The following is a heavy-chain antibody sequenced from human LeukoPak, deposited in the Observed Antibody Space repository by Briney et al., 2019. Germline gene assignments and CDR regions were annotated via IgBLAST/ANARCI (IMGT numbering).Heavy chain of an antibody. Sequence: QAGGSLRLSCVASGVTFSSYGMSWVRQAPGKGLQWVSTIISAGSTYYADAVRGRFTISRDSSKNTLYLQMNTLSADDTAIYYCARNPHPHYYFDYWGRGALVSVSS. J-gene: IGHJ4*02. CDR2: IISAGST. V-gene: IGHV3-23*01. CDR3: ARNPHPHYYFDY. CDR1: GVTFSSYG.